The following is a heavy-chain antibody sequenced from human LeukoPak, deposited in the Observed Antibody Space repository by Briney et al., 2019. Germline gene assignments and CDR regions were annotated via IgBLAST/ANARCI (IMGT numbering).Heavy chain of an antibody. J-gene: IGHJ6*02. D-gene: IGHD6-13*01. Sequence: ASVKVSCKASGYTFTRYAMNWVRQAPGQGLEWMGWIDTNTGNPTYAQGFTGRFVFSLDTSVSAAYLQISSLKAEDTAVYYCARDRRSSWYYYYYYGMDVWGQGTTVTVSS. CDR3: ARDRRSSWYYYYYYGMDV. V-gene: IGHV7-4-1*02. CDR2: IDTNTGNP. CDR1: GYTFTRYA.